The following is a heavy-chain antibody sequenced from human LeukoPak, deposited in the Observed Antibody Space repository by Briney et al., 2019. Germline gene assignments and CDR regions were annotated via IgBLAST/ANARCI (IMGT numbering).Heavy chain of an antibody. CDR3: AKVGFGDYGDPVFY. CDR2: ISYDGSNK. D-gene: IGHD4-17*01. CDR1: GFTFSSYA. J-gene: IGHJ4*02. Sequence: GRSLRLSCAASGFTFSSYAMHWVRQAPGKGLEWVAVISYDGSNKYYADSVKGRFTISRDNSKNTLYLQMNSLRAEDTAVYFCAKVGFGDYGDPVFYWGQGTLVTVSS. V-gene: IGHV3-30-3*01.